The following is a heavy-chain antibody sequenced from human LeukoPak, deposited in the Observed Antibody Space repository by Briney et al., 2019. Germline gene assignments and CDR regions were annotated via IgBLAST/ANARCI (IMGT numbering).Heavy chain of an antibody. D-gene: IGHD4-17*01. CDR2: INAGNGNT. Sequence: ASVKVSCKASGYTFTSYAMHWVRQAPGQRLEWMGWINAGNGNTKYSQKFQGRVTITRDTSASTAYMELSSLRSEDTAVYYCARSHVGYGDCDYWGQGTLVTVSS. J-gene: IGHJ4*02. V-gene: IGHV1-3*01. CDR1: GYTFTSYA. CDR3: ARSHVGYGDCDY.